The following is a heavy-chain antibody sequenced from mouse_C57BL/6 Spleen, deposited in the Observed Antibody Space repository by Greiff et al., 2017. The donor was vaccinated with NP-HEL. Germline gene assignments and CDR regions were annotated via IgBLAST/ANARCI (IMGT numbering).Heavy chain of an antibody. V-gene: IGHV1-69*01. CDR3: ARSSSYYSKRAMAY. J-gene: IGHJ4*01. CDR1: GYTFTSYW. D-gene: IGHD2-5*01. CDR2: IDPSDSYT. Sequence: QVQLQQPGAELVMPGASVKLSCKASGYTFTSYWMHWVKQRPGQGLEWIGEIDPSDSYTNYNQKFKGKSTLTVDKSSSTAYMQLSSLTSEDSAVYYCARSSSYYSKRAMAYWGQGTSLTVSS.